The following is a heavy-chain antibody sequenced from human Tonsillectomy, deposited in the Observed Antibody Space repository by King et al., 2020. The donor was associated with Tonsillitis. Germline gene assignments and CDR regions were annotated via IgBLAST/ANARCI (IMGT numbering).Heavy chain of an antibody. CDR3: AKDREGYCTNGVCYTLEDMDV. CDR2: ISGSGGST. D-gene: IGHD2-8*01. CDR1: GFTFSSYA. J-gene: IGHJ6*03. Sequence: VQLVESGGGLVQPGGSLRLSCAASGFTFSSYAMSWVRQAPGKGLEWVSAISGSGGSTYYADSVKGRFTISRDNSKNTLYLQMNSLRAEDTAVYYCAKDREGYCTNGVCYTLEDMDVWGKGTTVTVSS. V-gene: IGHV3-23*04.